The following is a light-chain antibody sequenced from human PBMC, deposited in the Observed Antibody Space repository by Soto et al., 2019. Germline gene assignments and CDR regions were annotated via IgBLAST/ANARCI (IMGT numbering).Light chain of an antibody. V-gene: IGKV3-15*01. CDR3: QQYKSWTAIS. J-gene: IGKJ5*01. CDR1: QSINTR. CDR2: GAS. Sequence: EIVLTQSPATLSVSPGERATLSCRASQSINTRLGWYQQRPGQPPRLLIYGASTRATGIPARFSGSGSGTEFTLIITTLQSEDFAVYYCQQYKSWTAISVGQGTRLEIK.